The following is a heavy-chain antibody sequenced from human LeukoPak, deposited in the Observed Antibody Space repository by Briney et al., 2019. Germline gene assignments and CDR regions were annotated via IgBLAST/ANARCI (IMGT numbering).Heavy chain of an antibody. J-gene: IGHJ3*02. Sequence: GGSLRLSCAASGFTFSSYAMTWVRQAPGKGLEWVSGLSDGDGSTYYADSVKGRFTISRDNSQNTLYLRMNSLRAEDTAVYYCAKEWETPHGFYICGQGTMVTVSS. CDR2: LSDGDGST. V-gene: IGHV3-23*01. D-gene: IGHD1-26*01. CDR1: GFTFSSYA. CDR3: AKEWETPHGFYI.